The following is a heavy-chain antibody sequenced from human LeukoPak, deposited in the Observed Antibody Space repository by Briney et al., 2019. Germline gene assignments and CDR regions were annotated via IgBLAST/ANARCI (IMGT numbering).Heavy chain of an antibody. Sequence: ASVKVSCKASGYTFTNYDVTWVRQAPGQGLEWMGWINPYNGNTDYAQNLQGRVTVTTDTSTTTAYMGLRSLRSDDTAVYYCARRGYNSGWYYFDYWGQGTLVTVSS. CDR2: INPYNGNT. D-gene: IGHD6-19*01. V-gene: IGHV1-18*01. CDR3: ARRGYNSGWYYFDY. CDR1: GYTFTNYD. J-gene: IGHJ4*02.